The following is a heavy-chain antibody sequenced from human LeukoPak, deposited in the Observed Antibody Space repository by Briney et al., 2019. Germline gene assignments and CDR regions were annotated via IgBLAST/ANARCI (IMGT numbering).Heavy chain of an antibody. CDR2: ISFDGSTK. V-gene: IGHV3-30-3*01. Sequence: GRSLRLSCAASGFAFSTYAMHWVRQAPGKGLEWVAVISFDGSTKYYADPVKGRFTISRDNSKNTLYLQMNSLRAEDTAVYYCARDSVGATNYFDYWGQGTLVTVSS. D-gene: IGHD1-26*01. CDR1: GFAFSTYA. J-gene: IGHJ4*02. CDR3: ARDSVGATNYFDY.